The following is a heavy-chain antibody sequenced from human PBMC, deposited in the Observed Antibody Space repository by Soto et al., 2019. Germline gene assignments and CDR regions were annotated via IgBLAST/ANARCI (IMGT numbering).Heavy chain of an antibody. CDR1: GGTFSSYA. CDR2: IIPIFGTA. V-gene: IGHV1-69*01. Sequence: QVQLVQSGAEVKKPGSSVKVSCKASGGTFSSYAISWVRQAPGQGLEWMGGIIPIFGTANYAQKFQGRVTITADESTSTAYMELSSLRSADTAVYYCAMIPGPDIVVVVAGFNDYWGQGTLVTVSS. CDR3: AMIPGPDIVVVVAGFNDY. D-gene: IGHD2-15*01. J-gene: IGHJ4*02.